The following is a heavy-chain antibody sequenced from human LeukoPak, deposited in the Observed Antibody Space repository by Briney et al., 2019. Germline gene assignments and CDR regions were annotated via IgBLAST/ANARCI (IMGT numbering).Heavy chain of an antibody. CDR2: IFYTGST. CDR3: ASLTVRRSSSWEKTNDY. J-gene: IGHJ4*02. CDR1: SGSISTSNYY. D-gene: IGHD6-13*01. V-gene: IGHV4-39*07. Sequence: SETLSLTCTVSSGSISTSNYYWGWVRQPPGKALEWIGNIFYTGSTYYSPSLKSRVTISLDTSRNQFSLRLNSVTAADTAVYYCASLTVRRSSSWEKTNDYWGQGTLVTVSS.